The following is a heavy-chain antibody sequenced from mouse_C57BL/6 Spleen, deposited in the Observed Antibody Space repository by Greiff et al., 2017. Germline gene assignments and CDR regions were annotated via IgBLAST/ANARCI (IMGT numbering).Heavy chain of an antibody. CDR2: IYPRSGNT. D-gene: IGHD1-1*01. V-gene: IGHV1-81*01. Sequence: QLKQSGAELARPGASVKLSCKASGYTFPSYGISWVKQRTGQGLEWIGEIYPRSGNTYYNEKFKGKATLTADKSASTAYMELRSLTSEDSAVYFCARRGATVVAEDYFDYWGQGTTLTVSS. CDR3: ARRGATVVAEDYFDY. CDR1: GYTFPSYG. J-gene: IGHJ2*01.